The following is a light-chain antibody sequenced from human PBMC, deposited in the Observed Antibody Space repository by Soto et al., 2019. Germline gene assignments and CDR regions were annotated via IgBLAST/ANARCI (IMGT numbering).Light chain of an antibody. CDR2: AAS. CDR1: QGISTY. CDR3: QQLKSYTEWT. V-gene: IGKV1-9*01. Sequence: IQLTQSPSSLSASVGDRVTITCRASQGISTYLAWYQQKPGKAPKLLIYAASTLQSGVPSRFSGSGSGTEFTLTISSLQPEDCATYYCQQLKSYTEWTFGQGTKVEIK. J-gene: IGKJ1*01.